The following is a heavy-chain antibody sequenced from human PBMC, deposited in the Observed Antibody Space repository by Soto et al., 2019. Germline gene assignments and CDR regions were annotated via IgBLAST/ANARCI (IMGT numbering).Heavy chain of an antibody. CDR1: GLTFSDSA. CDR3: TRGPPNYFDY. Sequence: GGSLRLSCAASGLTFSDSALHWVRQASGKGLEWVGRIRSQAKNYATTYGASMKGRFTISRDDSKNTAYLQMDSLKTEDTAVYYCTRGPPNYFDYWGQRTLVTVSS. J-gene: IGHJ4*02. V-gene: IGHV3-73*01. CDR2: IRSQAKNYAT.